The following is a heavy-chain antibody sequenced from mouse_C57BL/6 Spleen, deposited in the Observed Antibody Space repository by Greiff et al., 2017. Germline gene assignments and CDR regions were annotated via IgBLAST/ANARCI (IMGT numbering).Heavy chain of an antibody. CDR3: ARRGGKGGYFDV. V-gene: IGHV5-6*02. CDR2: ISSGGSYT. Sequence: EVMLVESGGDLVKPGGSLKLSCAASGFTFSSYGMSWVRQTPDKRLEWVATISSGGSYTYYPDSVKGRFTISRDNAKNTLYLQMSSLKSEDTAMYYCARRGGKGGYFDVWGTGTTVTVSS. CDR1: GFTFSSYG. D-gene: IGHD1-3*01. J-gene: IGHJ1*03.